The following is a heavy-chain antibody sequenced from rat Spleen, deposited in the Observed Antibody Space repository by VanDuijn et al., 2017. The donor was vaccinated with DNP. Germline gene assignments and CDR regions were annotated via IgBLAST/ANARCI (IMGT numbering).Heavy chain of an antibody. D-gene: IGHD1-11*01. CDR1: GFTFNNYW. CDR3: VRQELRRLFWFAY. CDR2: ISSTGDNT. Sequence: EVQLVESGGGLVQPGRSLKLSCVASGFTFNNYWMTWIRQAPGKGLEWVASISSTGDNTYYSDSVKGRFTISRDDAKTTLYLQMHSLRSEDTATYYCVRQELRRLFWFAYWGQGTLVTVSS. J-gene: IGHJ3*01. V-gene: IGHV5-31*01.